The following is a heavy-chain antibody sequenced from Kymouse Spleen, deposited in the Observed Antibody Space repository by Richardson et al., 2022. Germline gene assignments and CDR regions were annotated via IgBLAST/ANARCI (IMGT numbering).Heavy chain of an antibody. CDR1: GGSFSGYY. CDR3: AREDITGTFYYYYYGMDV. CDR2: INHSGST. V-gene: IGHV4-34*01. J-gene: IGHJ6*02. Sequence: QVQLQQWGAGLLKPSETLSLTCAVYGGSFSGYYWSWIRQPPGKGLEWIGEINHSGSTNYNPSLKSRVTISVDTSKNQFSLKLSSVTAADTAVYYCAREDITGTFYYYYYGMDVWGQGTTVTVSS. D-gene: IGHD1-7*01.